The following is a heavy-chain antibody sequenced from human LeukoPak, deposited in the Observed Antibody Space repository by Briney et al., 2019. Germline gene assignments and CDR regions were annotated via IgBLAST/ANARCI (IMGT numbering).Heavy chain of an antibody. J-gene: IGHJ4*02. D-gene: IGHD4-11*01. CDR1: GGSISSYY. CDR2: IYYSGST. V-gene: IGHV4-59*01. Sequence: ASETLSLTCTVSGGSISSYYWSWIRQPPGKGLEWVGYIYYSGSTNYNPSLKSRVTISVDTSKNQFSLKLSSVTAADTAVYYCARPTVTTIGGFVYWGQGTLVTVSS. CDR3: ARPTVTTIGGFVY.